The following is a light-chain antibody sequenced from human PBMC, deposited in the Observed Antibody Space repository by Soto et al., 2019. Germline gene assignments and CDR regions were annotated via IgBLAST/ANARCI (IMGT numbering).Light chain of an antibody. CDR1: QGVMYD. V-gene: IGKV3-15*01. CDR3: QQYRSLPRT. CDR2: GAS. Sequence: EIVLTESPAALSVSPGGRATLSCRASQGVMYDLAWYQQKPGQAPRLLVYGASTRATDAPPRFRGSGSGREFSLTISSLQSEDFATYYCQQYRSLPRTFGQGSRVEIK. J-gene: IGKJ1*01.